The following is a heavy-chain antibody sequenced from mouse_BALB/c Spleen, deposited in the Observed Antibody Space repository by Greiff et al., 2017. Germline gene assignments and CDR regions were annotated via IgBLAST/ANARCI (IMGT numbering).Heavy chain of an antibody. V-gene: IGHV2-6-5*01. CDR3: AKNYYDYDDYAMDY. Sequence: VKLMESGPGLVAPSQSLSITCTVSGFSLTDYGVSWIRQPPGKGLEWLGVIWGGGSTYYNSAIKSRLSISKDNSKSQVFLKMNSLQTDDTAMYYCAKNYYDYDDYAMDYWGQGTSVTVSS. CDR1: GFSLTDYG. J-gene: IGHJ4*01. D-gene: IGHD2-4*01. CDR2: IWGGGST.